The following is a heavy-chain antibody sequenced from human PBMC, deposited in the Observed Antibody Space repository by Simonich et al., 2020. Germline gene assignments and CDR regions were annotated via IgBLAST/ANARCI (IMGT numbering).Heavy chain of an antibody. CDR1: GGSISSYY. CDR3: ARHDRWLQFYFDY. CDR2: FIYSGCT. V-gene: IGHV4-59*08. J-gene: IGHJ4*02. Sequence: QVQLPESGPGLVKPSETLSLTCTVSGGSISSYYWSWFRHPPGKGLEWIGYFIYSGCTNSTPSLKSRVTLSVDTSKNQFSLKLSSVTAADTAVYYCARHDRWLQFYFDYWGQGTLVTVSS. D-gene: IGHD5-12*01.